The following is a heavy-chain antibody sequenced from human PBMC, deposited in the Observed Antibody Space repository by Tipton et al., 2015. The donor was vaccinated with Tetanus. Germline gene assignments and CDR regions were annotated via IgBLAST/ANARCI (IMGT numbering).Heavy chain of an antibody. CDR1: GGSISSGGYY. D-gene: IGHD1-26*01. Sequence: LRLSCTVSGGSISSGGYYWNWIRQHPGKGLEWIGDIYYSGSTYYNPSLKSRVTISVDTSKNQFSLKLNSVTAADTAVYYCARDQARGARGWNYFDYWGQGTLVTVSS. CDR3: ARDQARGARGWNYFDY. CDR2: IYYSGST. J-gene: IGHJ4*02. V-gene: IGHV4-31*03.